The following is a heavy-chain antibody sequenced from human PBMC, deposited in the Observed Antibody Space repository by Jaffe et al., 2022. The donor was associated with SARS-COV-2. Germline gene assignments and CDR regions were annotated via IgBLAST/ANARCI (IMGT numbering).Heavy chain of an antibody. Sequence: QVQLLQSGAEVKKPGASVKLSCQASGYTFSGFAVHWLRQAPGQRLEWMGWISSGKGYTKYAQKFQDRVTITRDRSASTAYMEVSSLTPEDTAEYYCAGVVIAYGDYGKDYTYYGMDVWGQGTTVTVSS. J-gene: IGHJ6*02. V-gene: IGHV1-3*01. CDR3: AGVVIAYGDYGKDYTYYGMDV. D-gene: IGHD4-17*01. CDR2: ISSGKGYT. CDR1: GYTFSGFA.